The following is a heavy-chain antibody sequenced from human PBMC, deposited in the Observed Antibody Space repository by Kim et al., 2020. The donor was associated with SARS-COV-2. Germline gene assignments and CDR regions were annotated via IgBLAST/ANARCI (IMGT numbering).Heavy chain of an antibody. V-gene: IGHV4-4*07. CDR3: ARDHYYGSGSYRIYYYYYGMDV. D-gene: IGHD3-10*01. Sequence: SETLSLTCTISGGSISSYYWSWIRQPAGKGLEWIGRIYTSGSTNYNPSLKSRVTMSVDTSKNQFSLKLSSATAADTAVYYCARDHYYGSGSYRIYYYYYGMDVWGQGTTVTVSS. CDR1: GGSISSYY. CDR2: IYTSGST. J-gene: IGHJ6*02.